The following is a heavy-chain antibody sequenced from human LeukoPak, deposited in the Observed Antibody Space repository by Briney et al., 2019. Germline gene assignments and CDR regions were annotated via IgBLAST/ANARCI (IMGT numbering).Heavy chain of an antibody. CDR1: GGSISSYY. CDR3: ARDGWLRSRPSGMDV. V-gene: IGHV4-59*01. D-gene: IGHD5-12*01. CDR2: TYYSGST. Sequence: SETLSLICTVSGGSISSYYWSWIRQPPGKGLEWIGYTYYSGSTNYNPSLKSRVTISVDTSKSQFSLNLSSVTAADTAVYYCARDGWLRSRPSGMDVWGQGTTVTVSS. J-gene: IGHJ6*02.